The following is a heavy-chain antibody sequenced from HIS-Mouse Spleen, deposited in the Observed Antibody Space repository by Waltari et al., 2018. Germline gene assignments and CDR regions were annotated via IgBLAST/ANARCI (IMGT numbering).Heavy chain of an antibody. CDR1: GFTFSSYG. J-gene: IGHJ3*02. Sequence: QVQLVESGGGVVQPGRSLRLSCAASGFTFSSYGVHWVRKAPGRGLEWVGVRWCDGSNKYYADSVKGGFTISRDNSKNTLYQQMNVLRAEDTAVYYCAKDLARKDSGYDAFDIWGQGTMVTVSS. V-gene: IGHV3-33*06. CDR2: RWCDGSNK. CDR3: AKDLARKDSGYDAFDI. D-gene: IGHD5-12*01.